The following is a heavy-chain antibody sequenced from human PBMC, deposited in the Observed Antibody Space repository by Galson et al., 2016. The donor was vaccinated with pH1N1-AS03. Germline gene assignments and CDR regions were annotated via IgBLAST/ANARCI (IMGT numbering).Heavy chain of an antibody. V-gene: IGHV3-53*01. CDR1: GFTVSSNY. D-gene: IGHD2-2*01. J-gene: IGHJ4*02. CDR2: IYSGGIT. Sequence: SLRLSCAASGFTVSSNYMSWVRQAPGKGLEWVSVIYSGGITYYADSVKGRFTISRDSSKYTLYLQMNSLRAEDTAVYYCARLRVVVVPAALGGSDYFDSWGQGTLVTVSS. CDR3: ARLRVVVVPAALGGSDYFDS.